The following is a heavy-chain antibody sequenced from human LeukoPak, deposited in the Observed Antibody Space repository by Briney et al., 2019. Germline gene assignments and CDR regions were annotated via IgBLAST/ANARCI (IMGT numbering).Heavy chain of an antibody. CDR1: GGTFSSYA. CDR3: ARAAAGYISSWYFDY. J-gene: IGHJ4*02. Sequence: GASVKVSCKASGGTFSSYAISWVRQAPGQGVERMGRIIPILGIANYAQKFQGRVTITADKSTSTAYMELSSLRSEDTAVYYCARAAAGYISSWYFDYWGQGTLVTVSS. D-gene: IGHD6-13*01. V-gene: IGHV1-69*04. CDR2: IIPILGIA.